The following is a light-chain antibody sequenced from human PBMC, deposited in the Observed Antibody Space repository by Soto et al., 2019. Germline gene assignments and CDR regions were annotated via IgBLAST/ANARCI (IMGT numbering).Light chain of an antibody. J-gene: IGLJ3*02. V-gene: IGLV1-44*01. Sequence: QSVLTQPPSASGTPGQRITISCSGTSSNIGSNPINWYHQLPGTAPKLLIYSTNQRPSGVPDRFSGPKSGTSASLAISGLESEDEADYYCATWDDSLNGWVFGGGTKLTVL. CDR2: STN. CDR1: SSNIGSNP. CDR3: ATWDDSLNGWV.